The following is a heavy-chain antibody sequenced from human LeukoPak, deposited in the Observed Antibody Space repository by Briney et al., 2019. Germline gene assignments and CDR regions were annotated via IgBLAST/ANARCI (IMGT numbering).Heavy chain of an antibody. CDR3: ARQWKQLWYVDY. V-gene: IGHV4-39*01. Sequence: SETPSLTCTVTADSISSSSYYWGWIRQPPGKGLEWIGSKYYNGSTYYNPSLNSRVTISGDTSSNQSSLKLSSVTAADTAVYYCARQWKQLWYVDYWGQGTLVTVSS. CDR2: KYYNGST. D-gene: IGHD5-18*01. CDR1: ADSISSSSYY. J-gene: IGHJ4*02.